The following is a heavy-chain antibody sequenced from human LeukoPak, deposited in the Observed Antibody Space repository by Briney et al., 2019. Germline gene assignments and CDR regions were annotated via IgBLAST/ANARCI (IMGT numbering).Heavy chain of an antibody. V-gene: IGHV4-59*01. CDR3: AAESERWLVRS. J-gene: IGHJ4*02. D-gene: IGHD6-19*01. Sequence: SETLSLTCTVSGGSISSYYWSWIRQPPGKGLEWIGYIYYSGSTNYNPSLKSRVTISIDTSKNQFSLKLSSVTAADTAVYYCAAESERWLVRSWGQGTLVTVSS. CDR2: IYYSGST. CDR1: GGSISSYY.